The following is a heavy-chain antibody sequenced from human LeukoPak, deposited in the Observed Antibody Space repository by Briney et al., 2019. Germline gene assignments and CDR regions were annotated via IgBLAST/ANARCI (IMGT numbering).Heavy chain of an antibody. CDR2: INPNSGGT. CDR3: ARGYYDFWSGYQEGEFDY. J-gene: IGHJ4*02. D-gene: IGHD3-3*01. Sequence: ASVKVSCKASGYTFTGYYMLWVRQAPGQGLEWMGRINPNSGGTNSAQKFQGRVTMTRDTSISTAYMELSRLRSDDTAVYYCARGYYDFWSGYQEGEFDYWGQGTLVTVSS. CDR1: GYTFTGYY. V-gene: IGHV1-2*06.